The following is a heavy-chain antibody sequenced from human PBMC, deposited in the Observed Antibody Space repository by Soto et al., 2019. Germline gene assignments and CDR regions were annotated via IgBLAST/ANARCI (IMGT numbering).Heavy chain of an antibody. V-gene: IGHV3-7*01. Sequence: GGSLRLSCAASGFAFSTYAMSWVRQAPGKGLEWVANIKQDGSEKYYVDSVKGRFTISRDNAKNSLYLQMSSLRAEDTAVYYCARGYYDYIWGSYSGAFDIWGQGTMVTVSS. CDR3: ARGYYDYIWGSYSGAFDI. D-gene: IGHD3-16*01. CDR1: GFAFSTYA. CDR2: IKQDGSEK. J-gene: IGHJ3*02.